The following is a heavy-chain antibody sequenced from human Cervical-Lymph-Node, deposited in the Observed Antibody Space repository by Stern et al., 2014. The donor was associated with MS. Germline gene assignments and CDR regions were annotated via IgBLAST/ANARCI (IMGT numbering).Heavy chain of an antibody. D-gene: IGHD2-2*01. Sequence: EVQLVQSGGGLVKPGGSLRLSCAASGFTFSSYSMNWVRQAPGKGLEWVSSISSSSSYTYYADSVKGRFTISRDNAKNSLYLQMNSLRAEDTAVYYCARERAVGDYWGQGTLVTVSS. CDR2: ISSSSSYT. J-gene: IGHJ4*02. V-gene: IGHV3-21*01. CDR3: ARERAVGDY. CDR1: GFTFSSYS.